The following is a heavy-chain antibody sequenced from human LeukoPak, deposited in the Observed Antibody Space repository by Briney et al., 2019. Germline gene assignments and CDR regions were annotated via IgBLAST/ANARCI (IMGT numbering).Heavy chain of an antibody. CDR2: INSDGSST. D-gene: IGHD4-17*01. CDR1: GFTFSSYW. J-gene: IGHJ3*02. V-gene: IGHV3-74*01. CDR3: TRDMTSVYYDAFDI. Sequence: GGSLRLSYAASGFTFSSYWMHWVRQAPGKGLVWVSRINSDGSSTSYADSVKGRFTISRDNAKNTLYLQMNSLRAEDTAVYYCTRDMTSVYYDAFDIWGQGTMVTVSS.